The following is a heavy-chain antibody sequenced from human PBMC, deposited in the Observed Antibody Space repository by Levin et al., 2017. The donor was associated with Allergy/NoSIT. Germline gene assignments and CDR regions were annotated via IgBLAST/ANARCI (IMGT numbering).Heavy chain of an antibody. Sequence: ASVKVSCAASGFTFSSYSMNWVRQAPGKGLEWVSYISSSSSTIYYADSVKGRFTISRDNAKNSLYLQMNSLRAEDTAVYYCACLQLFSLDYWGQGTLVTVSS. CDR1: GFTFSSYS. CDR3: ACLQLFSLDY. CDR2: ISSSSSTI. V-gene: IGHV3-48*01. D-gene: IGHD6-13*01. J-gene: IGHJ4*02.